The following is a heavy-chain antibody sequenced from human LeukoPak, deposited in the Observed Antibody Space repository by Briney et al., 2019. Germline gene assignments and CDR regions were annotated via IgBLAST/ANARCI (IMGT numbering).Heavy chain of an antibody. J-gene: IGHJ4*02. V-gene: IGHV1-8*01. CDR1: GFTLTNYD. CDR2: MNPINGNT. CDR3: ARSIYCSGGSCYWEGDY. Sequence: ASVKVSCKASGFTLTNYDINWVRQAPGQGLEWMGWMNPINGNTGYARKFQGRVTMTRDTSTSTIYMELSGLRSEDTAVYYCARSIYCSGGSCYWEGDYWGQGTLVTVSS. D-gene: IGHD2-15*01.